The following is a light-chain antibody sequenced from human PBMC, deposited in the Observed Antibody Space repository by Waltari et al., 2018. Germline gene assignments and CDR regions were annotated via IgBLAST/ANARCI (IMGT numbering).Light chain of an antibody. CDR3: YSYANGRV. V-gene: IGLV2-23*02. Sequence: QSAPTQPASVSGSPGQSITISCTGTSSDIGSYDLVSWYPQHPGKAPKRMIYEVTKRPSGVSTRFSGSKSGNTASLTISGLQADDEADYYCYSYANGRVFGGGTKLTVL. J-gene: IGLJ3*02. CDR2: EVT. CDR1: SSDIGSYDL.